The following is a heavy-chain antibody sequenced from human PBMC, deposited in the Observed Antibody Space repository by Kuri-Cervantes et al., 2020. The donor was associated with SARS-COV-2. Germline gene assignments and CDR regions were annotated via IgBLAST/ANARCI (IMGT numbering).Heavy chain of an antibody. CDR1: GYIFTNYA. V-gene: IGHV1-3*04. CDR3: ARDMGEVRGIIGWFDP. D-gene: IGHD3-10*01. J-gene: IGHJ5*02. Sequence: GESLKISCKASGYIFTNYAIHWVRQAPGQRLEWMGWINTDIGNTKYSQKFQGRVTINRDTSASTAYMELSSLRSEDTAIYYCARDMGEVRGIIGWFDPWGQGALVTVSS. CDR2: INTDIGNT.